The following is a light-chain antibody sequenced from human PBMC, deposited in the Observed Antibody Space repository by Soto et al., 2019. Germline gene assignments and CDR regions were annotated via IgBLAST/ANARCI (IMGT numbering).Light chain of an antibody. CDR3: HQYFNPRT. V-gene: IGKV1-33*01. Sequence: DTRLTQSPSSLSASVGDRVTITCQASQHISEYLNWYQQKPGKAPKLLIYDGTKLETGVPSRFSGSGSGTEFTFTISSLQPEDTATYYCHQYFNPRTFGGGTKV. J-gene: IGKJ4*01. CDR2: DGT. CDR1: QHISEY.